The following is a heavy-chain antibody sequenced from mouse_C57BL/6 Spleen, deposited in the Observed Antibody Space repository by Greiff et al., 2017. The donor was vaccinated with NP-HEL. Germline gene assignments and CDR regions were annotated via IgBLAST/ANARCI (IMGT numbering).Heavy chain of an antibody. V-gene: IGHV2-2*01. CDR2: IWSGGST. J-gene: IGHJ2*01. D-gene: IGHD1-1*01. CDR1: GFSLTSYG. CDR3: ARAHYYGSRYFDY. Sequence: VMLVESGPGLVQPSQSLSITCTVSGFSLTSYGVHWVRQSPGKGLEWLGVIWSGGSTDYNAAFISRLSISKDNSKSQVFFKMNSLQADDTAIYYCARAHYYGSRYFDYWGQGTTLTVSS.